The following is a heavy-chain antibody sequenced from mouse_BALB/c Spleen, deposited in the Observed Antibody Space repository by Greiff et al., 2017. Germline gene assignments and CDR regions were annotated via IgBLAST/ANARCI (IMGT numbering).Heavy chain of an antibody. CDR3: ARTTAYYYAMDY. CDR1: GYAFSSYW. J-gene: IGHJ4*01. Sequence: QVQLKEYGAELVRPGSSVKISCKASGYAFSSYWMNWVKQRPGQGLEWIGQIYPGDGDTNYNGKFKGKATLTADKSSSTAYMQLSSLTSEDSAVYFCARTTAYYYAMDYWGQGTSVTVSS. CDR2: IYPGDGDT. D-gene: IGHD1-2*01. V-gene: IGHV1-80*01.